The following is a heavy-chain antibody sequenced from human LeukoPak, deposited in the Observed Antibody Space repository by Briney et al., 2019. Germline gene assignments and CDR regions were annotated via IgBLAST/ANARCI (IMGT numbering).Heavy chain of an antibody. V-gene: IGHV4-38-2*01. J-gene: IGHJ4*02. CDR1: GYSISSGYY. CDR3: ARHRVGVVVPAAIGY. CDR2: IYHSGST. Sequence: PSETLPLTCAVSGYSISSGYYWGWIRQPPGKGLEWIGSIYHSGSTYYNPSLKSRVTISVGTSKNQFSLKLSSVTAADTAVYYCARHRVGVVVPAAIGYWGQGTLVTVSS. D-gene: IGHD2-2*02.